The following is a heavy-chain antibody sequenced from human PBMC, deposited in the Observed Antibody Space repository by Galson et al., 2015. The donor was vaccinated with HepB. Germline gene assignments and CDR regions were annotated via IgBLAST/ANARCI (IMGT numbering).Heavy chain of an antibody. Sequence: SLRLSCAASGFTFSSYAMTWVRQAPAKGLEWVSTISGSGTTTYYADSMKGRFTMSRDNSKNTVYLQMNSLRVDDTAVYYCARDSHDSSGYRPFDLWGQGTMVAVSS. V-gene: IGHV3-23*01. CDR1: GFTFSSYA. CDR3: ARDSHDSSGYRPFDL. CDR2: ISGSGTTT. D-gene: IGHD6-19*01. J-gene: IGHJ3*01.